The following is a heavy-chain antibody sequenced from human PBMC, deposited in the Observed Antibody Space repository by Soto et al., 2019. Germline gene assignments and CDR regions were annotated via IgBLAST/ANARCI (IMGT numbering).Heavy chain of an antibody. V-gene: IGHV3-15*01. CDR3: TTITDRFDP. D-gene: IGHD1-20*01. CDR1: GFAFSDTW. CDR2: IKKKADGGTA. Sequence: KPGGSLRLSCAASGFAFSDTWMSWVRQPPGKGPEWVGLIKKKADGGTADYAAPVRGRFTTSRDDSKNTLYLQATSLRSEDTGIYYCTTITDRFDPWGRGTLVTVSS. J-gene: IGHJ5*02.